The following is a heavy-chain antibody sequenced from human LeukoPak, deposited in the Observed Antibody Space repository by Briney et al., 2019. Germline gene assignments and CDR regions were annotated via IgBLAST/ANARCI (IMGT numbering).Heavy chain of an antibody. CDR2: INHSGST. CDR1: GGSLSGYY. Sequence: PSETLSLTCAVYGGSLSGYYWSWIRQPPGKGLEWIGEINHSGSTNCNPSLKSRVTISVDTSKNQFSLKLSSVTAADTAVYYCARGKTSRRWLQLHYYYYMDVWGKGTTVTVSS. CDR3: ARGKTSRRWLQLHYYYYMDV. V-gene: IGHV4-34*01. D-gene: IGHD5-24*01. J-gene: IGHJ6*03.